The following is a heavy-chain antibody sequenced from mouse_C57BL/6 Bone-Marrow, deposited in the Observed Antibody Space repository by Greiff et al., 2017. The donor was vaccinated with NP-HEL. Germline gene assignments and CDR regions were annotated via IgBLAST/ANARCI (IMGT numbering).Heavy chain of an antibody. CDR3: APYYLYAMDY. CDR1: SYAFSSSW. D-gene: IGHD1-1*01. J-gene: IGHJ4*01. CDR2: IYPGDGDT. V-gene: IGHV1-82*01. Sequence: VQLQQSGPELVKPGASVKISCKASSYAFSSSWMNWVKQRPGKGLEWIGRIYPGDGDTNYNGKFKGKATLTADKSSSTAYMQLSSLTSEDSAVYFCAPYYLYAMDYWGQGTSVTVSS.